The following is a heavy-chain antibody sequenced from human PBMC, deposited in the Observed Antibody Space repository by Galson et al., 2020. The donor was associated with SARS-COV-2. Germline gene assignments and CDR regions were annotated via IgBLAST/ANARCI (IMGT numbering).Heavy chain of an antibody. J-gene: IGHJ4*02. CDR2: ISAYNGNT. D-gene: IGHD5-12*01. V-gene: IGHV1-18*01. CDR3: ARYLDYSGYDYVDY. CDR1: GYTFTSYG. Sequence: ASVKVSCKASGYTFTSYGISWVRQAPGQGLEWMGWISAYNGNTNYAQKLQGRVTMTTDTSTSTAYMELRSLRSDDTAVYYCARYLDYSGYDYVDYWGQGSLVTVSS.